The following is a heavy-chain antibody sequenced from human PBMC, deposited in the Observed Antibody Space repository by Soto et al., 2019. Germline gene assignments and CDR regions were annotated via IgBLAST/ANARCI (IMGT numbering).Heavy chain of an antibody. Sequence: QIQLMESGGGVVQPGRSLRLSCAASGFTFSSYGMHWVRQAPGKGLEWVAVISYDGSNKYYADSVKGRFTISRDNSKNTLFLQMDSLRAEDTAVYYCAKRERGGPAAGHFDYWGQGTLVTVSS. CDR3: AKRERGGPAAGHFDY. CDR1: GFTFSSYG. V-gene: IGHV3-30*18. CDR2: ISYDGSNK. J-gene: IGHJ4*02. D-gene: IGHD2-15*01.